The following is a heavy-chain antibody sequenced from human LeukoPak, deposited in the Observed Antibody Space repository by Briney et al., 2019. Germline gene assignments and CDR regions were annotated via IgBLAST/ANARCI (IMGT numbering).Heavy chain of an antibody. J-gene: IGHJ5*02. CDR1: GGSITSYY. V-gene: IGHV4-59*01. D-gene: IGHD3-10*01. CDR2: IYYSGST. Sequence: PLETLSLTCTVSGGSITSYYWSWLRQPPGKGLEWIGYIYYSGSTNYNPSLKSRVTISVDTSKNQFSLKLSSVTAADTAVYYCARGGVNYKIAGPWGQGALVTVSS. CDR3: ARGGVNYKIAGP.